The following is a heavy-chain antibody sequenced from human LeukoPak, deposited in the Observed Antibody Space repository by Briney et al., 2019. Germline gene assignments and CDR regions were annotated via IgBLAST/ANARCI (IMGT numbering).Heavy chain of an antibody. CDR1: GFTFSSYT. Sequence: PGGSLRLSCAASGFTFSSYTMCWVRQAPGKGLEWVASISSGSSYIYYADSLKGRFTISRDNAKNSLYQQMNSLRDEDTAVYYCARDPFYDYWGQGTLVTVSS. J-gene: IGHJ4*02. CDR2: ISSGSSYI. D-gene: IGHD2/OR15-2a*01. CDR3: ARDPFYDY. V-gene: IGHV3-21*01.